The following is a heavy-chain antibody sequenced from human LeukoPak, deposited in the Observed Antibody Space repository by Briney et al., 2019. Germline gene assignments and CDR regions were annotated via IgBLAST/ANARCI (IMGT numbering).Heavy chain of an antibody. V-gene: IGHV3-30*02. CDR2: IRYDGSNK. CDR1: GFTFSSYG. CDR3: KTRTFDY. D-gene: IGHD1-7*01. Sequence: GGSLRLSCAASGFTFSSYGMHWVRQAPGKGLEWVAFIRYDGSNKYYADSVKGRFTISRDNSKNTPYLQMNSLRAEDTAVYYCKTRTFDYWGQGTLVTVSS. J-gene: IGHJ4*02.